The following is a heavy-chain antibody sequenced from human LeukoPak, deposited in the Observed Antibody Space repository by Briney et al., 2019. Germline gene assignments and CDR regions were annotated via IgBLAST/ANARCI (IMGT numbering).Heavy chain of an antibody. CDR3: ARDTDPGIAAAILDY. J-gene: IGHJ4*02. Sequence: GASVKVSCKASGYTFTSYAMHWVRQAPGQRLEWMGWINAGNGNTKYSQKFQGRVTITRDTSASTAYMELSSLRSEDTAVYYCARDTDPGIAAAILDYWGQGTLVTVSS. D-gene: IGHD6-13*01. V-gene: IGHV1-3*01. CDR1: GYTFTSYA. CDR2: INAGNGNT.